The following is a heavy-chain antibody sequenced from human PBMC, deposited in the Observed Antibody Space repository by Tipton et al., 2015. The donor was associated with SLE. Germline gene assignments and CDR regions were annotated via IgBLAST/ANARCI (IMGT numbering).Heavy chain of an antibody. CDR2: MNPNSGNT. J-gene: IGHJ6*02. CDR1: GYTLTSYD. CDR3: ASDLRRVVSPYYYYYGIDG. D-gene: IGHD5/OR15-5a*01. V-gene: IGHV1-8*02. Sequence: QLVQSGAEVKKPGASVKVSCKASGYTLTSYDINWVRQATGQGLEWMGWMNPNSGNTGYAQKFQGRVTMTRNTSVSTAYMELSSLRSEDTVVYYCASDLRRVVSPYYYYYGIDGGGQGTMVTVSS.